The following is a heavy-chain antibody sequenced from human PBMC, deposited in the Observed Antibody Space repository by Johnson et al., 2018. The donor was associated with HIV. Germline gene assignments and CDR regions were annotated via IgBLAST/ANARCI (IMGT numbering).Heavy chain of an antibody. CDR3: AREGRDGYNYDAFDI. CDR1: GFTLSDYY. V-gene: IGHV3-11*04. Sequence: QVQLVESGGGLVKPGGSLRLSCAASGFTLSDYYMSWIRQAPGKGLEYVSYITSSGTTKYYADSVKGRFTISRDNAKNSLYLQMNSLRAEDTAVYYCAREGRDGYNYDAFDIWGQGTMVTVSS. CDR2: ITSSGTTK. D-gene: IGHD5-24*01. J-gene: IGHJ3*02.